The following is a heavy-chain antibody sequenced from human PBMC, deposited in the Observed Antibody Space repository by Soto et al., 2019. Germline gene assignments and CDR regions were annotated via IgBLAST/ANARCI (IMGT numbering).Heavy chain of an antibody. V-gene: IGHV3-23*01. J-gene: IGHJ4*02. CDR1: GFSFGSYS. D-gene: IGHD3-3*01. Sequence: GGSLRLSCAATGFSFGSYSLSWVRQAPWKGLEWVSTISGSDVKTFYADSVKGRFSISRDTSQSTLYLQMNSLRADDTAMYYCARWSYLDYWGQRTRVAVSS. CDR2: ISGSDVKT. CDR3: ARWSYLDY.